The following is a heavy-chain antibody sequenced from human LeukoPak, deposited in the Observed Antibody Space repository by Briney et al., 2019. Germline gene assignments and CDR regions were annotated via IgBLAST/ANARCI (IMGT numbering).Heavy chain of an antibody. Sequence: GGSLRLSCAASGFTVRSNYMNWVRQAPGKGLEWVSVIYSGGSTYYADPVKGRFTISRDNSKNTLYLQMNSLRAEDTAAYYCAREGTWSYYYDYWGQGTLVTVSS. J-gene: IGHJ4*02. D-gene: IGHD1-26*01. CDR2: IYSGGST. V-gene: IGHV3-66*01. CDR1: GFTVRSNY. CDR3: AREGTWSYYYDY.